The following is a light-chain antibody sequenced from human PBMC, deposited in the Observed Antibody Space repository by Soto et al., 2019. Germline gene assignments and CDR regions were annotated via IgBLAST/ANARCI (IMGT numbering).Light chain of an antibody. V-gene: IGKV1-5*03. Sequence: DIQMTQSPSTLSASVGDRVTITCRASQSISSWLAWYQQKPGKAPKLLIYKASSLESGVPSRFSGSGSGTEFTLTISSLQPDDFGTYFCQHHNSYSQTFGQGTKVEIK. CDR1: QSISSW. CDR2: KAS. J-gene: IGKJ1*01. CDR3: QHHNSYSQT.